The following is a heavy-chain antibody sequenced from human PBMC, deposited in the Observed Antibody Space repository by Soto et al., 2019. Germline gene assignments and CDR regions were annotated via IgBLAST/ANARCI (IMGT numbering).Heavy chain of an antibody. Sequence: EVQLLESGGGLVQPGGSLRLSCAASGFTFNSYAMSWVRQAPGKGLEWVSTIIGSGGSTYYADSVKGRFSVSRDNSKNTLYLQMNSLRADDTAVYYCAKVRNYYDSSGYDYWGQGTLVTVSS. CDR2: IIGSGGST. CDR1: GFTFNSYA. D-gene: IGHD3-22*01. J-gene: IGHJ4*02. CDR3: AKVRNYYDSSGYDY. V-gene: IGHV3-23*01.